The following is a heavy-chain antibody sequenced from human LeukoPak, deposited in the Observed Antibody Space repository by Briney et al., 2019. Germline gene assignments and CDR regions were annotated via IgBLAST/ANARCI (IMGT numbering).Heavy chain of an antibody. CDR1: GYTFTDYY. D-gene: IGHD3-22*01. CDR3: ARDKMRDSSGASDAFDI. V-gene: IGHV1-18*04. CDR2: ISAYNGNT. Sequence: ASVKVSCKTSGYTFTDYYIHWVRQAPGQGLEWMGWISAYNGNTNYAQKLQGRVTMTTDTSTSTAYMELRSLRSDDTAVYYCARDKMRDSSGASDAFDIWGQGTMVTVSS. J-gene: IGHJ3*02.